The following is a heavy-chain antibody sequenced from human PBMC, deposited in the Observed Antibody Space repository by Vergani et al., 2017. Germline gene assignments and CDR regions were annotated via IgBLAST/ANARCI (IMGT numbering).Heavy chain of an antibody. CDR1: GYTFITYY. CDR2: MNPNSGNT. CDR3: ARDRYCSSTSCQRGGWFDP. V-gene: IGHV1-8*02. Sequence: QVQLVQSGAEVKKPGASVKLSCKASGYTFITYYIHWVRQAPGQGLEWMGWMNPNSGNTGYAQKFQGRVTMTRNTSISTAYMELSSLRAEETAVYYCARDRYCSSTSCQRGGWFDPWGQGTLVTVSS. D-gene: IGHD2-2*01. J-gene: IGHJ5*02.